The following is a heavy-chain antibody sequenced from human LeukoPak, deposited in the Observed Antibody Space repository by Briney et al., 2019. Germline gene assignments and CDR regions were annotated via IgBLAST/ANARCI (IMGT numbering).Heavy chain of an antibody. D-gene: IGHD6-19*01. CDR1: GYTFTSYY. Sequence: ASVKVSCKASGYTFTSYYIHWVRQAPGQGLEWMGIINPSGGSTSYAQKFQGRVTMTRDTSTSTVYMELSSLRSEDTAVYYCARGRIAVARGPWPCNWFDPWGQGTLVTVSS. CDR3: ARGRIAVARGPWPCNWFDP. J-gene: IGHJ5*02. V-gene: IGHV1-46*01. CDR2: INPSGGST.